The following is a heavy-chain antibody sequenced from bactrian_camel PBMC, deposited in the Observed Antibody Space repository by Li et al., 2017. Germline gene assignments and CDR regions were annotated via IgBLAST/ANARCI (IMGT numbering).Heavy chain of an antibody. Sequence: HVQLVESGGGSVQIGGSLRLSCTHSGFTHDVTDMGWCRQAPGNECELVSTISSNGTTYYANSVKDRFTISQDNAKNTAYLQMNNLQPQDTAVYYCAIDWAEPRWVSPACNYWGQGTQVTVS. CDR1: GFTHDVTD. D-gene: IGHD1*01. CDR3: AIDWAEPRWVSPACNY. V-gene: IGHV3S53*01. CDR2: ISSNGTT. J-gene: IGHJ4*01.